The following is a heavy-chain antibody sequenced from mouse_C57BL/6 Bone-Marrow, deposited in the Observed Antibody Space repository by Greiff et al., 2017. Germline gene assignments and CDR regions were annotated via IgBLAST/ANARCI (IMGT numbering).Heavy chain of an antibody. CDR2: LHPNSGST. D-gene: IGHD2-13*01. CDR1: GYTFTSYW. J-gene: IGHJ3*01. Sequence: QVQLQQPGAELVKPGASVKLSCKASGYTFTSYWMHWVKQRPGQGLEWIGMLHPNSGSTNYNEKLKSKATLTVDKSSSTAYLQLRSLTSEDSAIYYWARRLSVTGCSYWGQGTLVTVSA. V-gene: IGHV1-64*01. CDR3: ARRLSVTGCSY.